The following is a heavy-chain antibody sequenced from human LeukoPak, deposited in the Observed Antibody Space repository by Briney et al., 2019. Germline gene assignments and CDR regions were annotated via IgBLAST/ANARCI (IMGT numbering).Heavy chain of an antibody. Sequence: SQTLSLTCAISGDSVSTNSATWNWIRQSPSRGLEWLGRTYYRSTWYNDYAVSVRGRITVNPDTSKNQFSLHLNSVTPEDTAVYYCARRLTQYDCFDPWGQGILVTVSS. D-gene: IGHD2-2*01. CDR1: GDSVSTNSAT. CDR3: ARRLTQYDCFDP. J-gene: IGHJ5*02. V-gene: IGHV6-1*01. CDR2: TYYRSTWYN.